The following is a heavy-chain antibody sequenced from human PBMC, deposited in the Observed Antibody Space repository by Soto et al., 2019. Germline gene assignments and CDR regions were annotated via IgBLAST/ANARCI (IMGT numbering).Heavy chain of an antibody. J-gene: IGHJ6*02. D-gene: IGHD3-22*01. CDR1: GDTYSRDA. CDR3: AIDNYRTMIVVVTPGSGMDV. V-gene: IGHV1-69*06. CDR2: IIPIFGTA. Sequence: LKGYCTTSGDTYSRDAIGWGRQENEQGLELMGGIIPIFGTANYAQKFQGRVTITADKSTSTAYMELSSLRSEDTAVYYCAIDNYRTMIVVVTPGSGMDVLGQGTTVTVFS.